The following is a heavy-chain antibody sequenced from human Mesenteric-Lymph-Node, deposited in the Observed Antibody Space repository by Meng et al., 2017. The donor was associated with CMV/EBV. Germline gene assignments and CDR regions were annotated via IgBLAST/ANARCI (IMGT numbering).Heavy chain of an antibody. CDR1: GYTLPSYD. D-gene: IGHD3-10*01. V-gene: IGHV1-8*01. CDR2: MNPNSGNT. CDR3: ARSMVRGAPAY. J-gene: IGHJ4*02. Sequence: SCKASGYTLPSYDINWVRQATGQGLEWMGWMNPNSGNTGYAQKFQGRVTMTRNTSISTAYMELSSLRSEDTAVYYCARSMVRGAPAYWGQGTLVTVSS.